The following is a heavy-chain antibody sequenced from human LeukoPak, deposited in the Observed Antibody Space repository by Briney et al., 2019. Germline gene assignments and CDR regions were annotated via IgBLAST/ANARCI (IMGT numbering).Heavy chain of an antibody. CDR3: ARDSYSQEGAIDY. Sequence: SSETLSLTCTVSGGSISSSSYYWSWIRQPPGKGLEWIGYIYYSGSTNYNPSLKSRVTISVDTSKNQFSLKLSSVTAADTAVYYCARDSYSQEGAIDYWGQGTLVTVSS. CDR1: GGSISSSSYY. CDR2: IYYSGST. J-gene: IGHJ4*02. V-gene: IGHV4-61*01. D-gene: IGHD6-13*01.